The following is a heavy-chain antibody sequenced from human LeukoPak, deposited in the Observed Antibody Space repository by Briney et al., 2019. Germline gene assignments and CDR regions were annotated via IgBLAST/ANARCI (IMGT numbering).Heavy chain of an antibody. CDR3: ARDGILDAFDI. V-gene: IGHV3-53*01. Sequence: GGSLRLSCAASGFTVSSNYMSWVRQAPGKGLEWVSVIYSGGSTYYADSVKGRFTISRDNSKNTLYLQINSLRAEDTAVYYCARDGILDAFDIWGQGTMVTVSS. J-gene: IGHJ3*02. CDR1: GFTVSSNY. CDR2: IYSGGST. D-gene: IGHD1-1*01.